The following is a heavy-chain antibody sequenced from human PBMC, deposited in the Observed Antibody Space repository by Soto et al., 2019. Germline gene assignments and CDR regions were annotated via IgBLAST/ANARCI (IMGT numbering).Heavy chain of an antibody. V-gene: IGHV1-24*01. Sequence: GASVKVSCKSSGYSFSGFYIHWVRQAPGKGLEWMGGLDAEDGETIYAQKLQGRGTMTEDTSTDTAYMELSSLTSEDTAMYYCATLPRTFYRTPAAIWSFDSWGQGTLVTVSS. CDR3: ATLPRTFYRTPAAIWSFDS. J-gene: IGHJ4*02. CDR2: LDAEDGET. D-gene: IGHD2-2*01. CDR1: GYSFSGFY.